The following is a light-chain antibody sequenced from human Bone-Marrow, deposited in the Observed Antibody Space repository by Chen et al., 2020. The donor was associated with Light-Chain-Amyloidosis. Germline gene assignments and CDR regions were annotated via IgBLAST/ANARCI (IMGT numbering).Light chain of an antibody. J-gene: IGLJ1*01. CDR3: QSTNSRDTSYF. CDR1: VLPKQY. CDR2: RNT. V-gene: IGLV3-25*03. Sequence: SSELTQPPSVSVSPGQTASISCSGHVLPKQYVYWYQQTTGQAPFLVLYRNTERPSGIPERFSGSSPGSTVTLTIRGVQAEDEADYYCQSTNSRDTSYFFGGGTKVTVL.